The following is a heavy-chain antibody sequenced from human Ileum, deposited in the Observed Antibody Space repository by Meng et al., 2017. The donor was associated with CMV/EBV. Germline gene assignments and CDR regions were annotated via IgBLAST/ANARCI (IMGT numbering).Heavy chain of an antibody. V-gene: IGHV4-61*02. J-gene: IGHJ4*02. CDR1: GGSSRSGNYY. CDR3: ARGGSSAYGFDY. Sequence: QVQLQESGPGLVKPSQTLSLTCTVSGGSSRSGNYYWSWIRQPAGKGLVWIGRYYTTGSIDYYPSLRSRVSISVDSSKYQFSLNLISVTAADTAVYYCARGGSSAYGFDYWGQGALVTVSS. D-gene: IGHD5-12*01. CDR2: YYTTGSI.